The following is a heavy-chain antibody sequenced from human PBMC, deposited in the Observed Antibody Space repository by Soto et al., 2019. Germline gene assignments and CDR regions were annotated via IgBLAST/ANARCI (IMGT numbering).Heavy chain of an antibody. D-gene: IGHD3-22*01. V-gene: IGHV3-20*04. CDR3: AREPNYCDSRGYYYFDS. CDR1: GGTLGECG. Sequence: GGSLRLSWGGSGGTLGECGMSGGRQAPGKGLGGCSGFNWDGVSTGYAESLKGRFTISRDNAKNSLYLKMNSLRAEDTALYYCAREPNYCDSRGYYYFDSWGQGP. J-gene: IGHJ4*02. CDR2: FNWDGVST.